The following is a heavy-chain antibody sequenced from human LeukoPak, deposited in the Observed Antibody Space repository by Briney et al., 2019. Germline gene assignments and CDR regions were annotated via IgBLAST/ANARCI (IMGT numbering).Heavy chain of an antibody. V-gene: IGHV4-61*02. CDR1: GGSISSGSFY. CDR3: ARDGVRGVIGY. Sequence: PSETLSLTCTVSGGSISSGSFYWSWIRQPAGKGLEWIGRIYTSGSTNYNPSLKSRVTISVDTSKDQFSLKLSSVTAADTAVYYCARDGVRGVIGYRGQGTLVIVSS. D-gene: IGHD3-10*01. J-gene: IGHJ4*02. CDR2: IYTSGST.